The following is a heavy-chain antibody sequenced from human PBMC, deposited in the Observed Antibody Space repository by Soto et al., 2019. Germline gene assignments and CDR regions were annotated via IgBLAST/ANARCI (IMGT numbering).Heavy chain of an antibody. J-gene: IGHJ4*02. CDR3: ARDPDYGDDTVGDY. Sequence: QVQLVQSGAEVKKPGASVKVSCKASGYTFTSYAMHWVRQAPGQRREWMGWINAGNGNTKYSQKFQGRVTITRDTSASTAYMELSSLRSEDTAGYYGARDPDYGDDTVGDYWGQGTLVTVSS. D-gene: IGHD4-17*01. CDR2: INAGNGNT. CDR1: GYTFTSYA. V-gene: IGHV1-3*01.